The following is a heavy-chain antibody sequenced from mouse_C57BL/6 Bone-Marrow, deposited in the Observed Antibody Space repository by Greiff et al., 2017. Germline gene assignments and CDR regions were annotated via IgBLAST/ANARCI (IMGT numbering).Heavy chain of an antibody. D-gene: IGHD2-2*01. J-gene: IGHJ3*01. CDR2: IDPENGDT. CDR1: GFNIKDDY. CDR3: TTGGYPFAY. Sequence: VHVKQSGAELVRPGASVKLSCTASGFNIKDDYMHWVKQRPEQGLEWIGWIDPENGDTEYASKFQGKATITADTSSNTAYLQLSSLTSEDTAVYYCTTGGYPFAYWGQGTLVTVSA. V-gene: IGHV14-4*01.